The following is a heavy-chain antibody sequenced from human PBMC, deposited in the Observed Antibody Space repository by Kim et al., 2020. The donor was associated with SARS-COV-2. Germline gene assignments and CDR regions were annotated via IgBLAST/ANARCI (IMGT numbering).Heavy chain of an antibody. J-gene: IGHJ6*01. Sequence: GGSLRLSCAASGFTFSDHYMDWVRQAPGKGLEWVGRTRDKANSSTTDYAASVKGRFTISRDDSKHSLYLQMNSLKTEDTAVYYCVRDGALGGWGSRSWRGMGTWGEGTTRTVSS. D-gene: IGHD3-16*01. CDR1: GFTFSDHY. V-gene: IGHV3-72*01. CDR3: VRDGALGGWGSRSWRGMGT. CDR2: TRDKANSSTT.